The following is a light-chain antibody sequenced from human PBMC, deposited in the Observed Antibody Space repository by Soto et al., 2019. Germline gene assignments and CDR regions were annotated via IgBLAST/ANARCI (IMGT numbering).Light chain of an antibody. J-gene: IGLJ1*01. Sequence: QSVLTQPPSASGSPGQSVTISCTGTSSDVGGYNYVSWYQQHPGKAPKLMIYEVSKRPLGVPDRFSGSKSGNTASLTVSGLQAEDEADYYCTSYAGSNNFFYVFGTGTKLTVL. CDR1: SSDVGGYNY. V-gene: IGLV2-8*01. CDR2: EVS. CDR3: TSYAGSNNFFYV.